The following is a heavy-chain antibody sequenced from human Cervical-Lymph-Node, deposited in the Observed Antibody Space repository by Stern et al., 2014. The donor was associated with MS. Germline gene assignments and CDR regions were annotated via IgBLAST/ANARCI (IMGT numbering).Heavy chain of an antibody. CDR3: ARHHGHSPTPFDS. D-gene: IGHD5-24*01. V-gene: IGHV5-51*01. J-gene: IGHJ4*02. Sequence: EVQLVESGAEVKKPGDSLKISCKASRDSFTHYWIGWVRQMPGKGLEWMGIIFPVDSDTKYSPSFEGQVSFSVDRSTSTASLQWSSLKASDTAIYYCARHHGHSPTPFDSWGQGTRVTVSS. CDR1: RDSFTHYW. CDR2: IFPVDSDT.